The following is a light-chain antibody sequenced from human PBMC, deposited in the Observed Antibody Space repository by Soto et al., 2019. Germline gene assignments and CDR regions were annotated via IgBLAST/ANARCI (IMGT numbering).Light chain of an antibody. Sequence: EILMTQSPATLSVSPGERATLSCRASQSVARKLAWYQQKPGQAPRLLIHEASIRATGIPARFSGSGSGTDFTLTISSLESEDFAVYYCQQRSKSTHTFAQGPRREIK. CDR2: EAS. V-gene: IGKV3-11*01. CDR1: QSVARK. J-gene: IGKJ5*01. CDR3: QQRSKSTHT.